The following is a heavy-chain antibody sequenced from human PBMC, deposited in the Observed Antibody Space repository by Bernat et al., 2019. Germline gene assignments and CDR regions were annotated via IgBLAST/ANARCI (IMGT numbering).Heavy chain of an antibody. CDR3: AKDFPLTVVQGILDS. J-gene: IGHJ4*02. Sequence: EVELLESGGGLVQPGGSLRLSCAASGFTFSSYAMSWVRQAPGKGLEWVSVISTSGDSTYYADAVKGRFTISRDNSKNTLYLQMNSLRAEDTAVYYCAKDFPLTVVQGILDSWGQGTLVTVSS. V-gene: IGHV3-23*01. CDR2: ISTSGDST. CDR1: GFTFSSYA. D-gene: IGHD3-10*01.